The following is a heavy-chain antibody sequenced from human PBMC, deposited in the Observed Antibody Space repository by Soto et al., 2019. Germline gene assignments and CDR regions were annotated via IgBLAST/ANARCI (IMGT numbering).Heavy chain of an antibody. V-gene: IGHV4-30-4*01. CDR3: ARQRTVYFARPGDWLDP. Sequence: QVQLQESGPGLMKPSQTLSLTCTVSGASISSADYFWSWIRQPPGQGLEWIGYIYYSGNIFYNPSLESRVTISVDTSKNQFSLKLTSVTAADTAVYYCARQRTVYFARPGDWLDPWGQGTLVTVSS. J-gene: IGHJ5*02. CDR1: GASISSADYF. D-gene: IGHD3-9*01. CDR2: IYYSGNI.